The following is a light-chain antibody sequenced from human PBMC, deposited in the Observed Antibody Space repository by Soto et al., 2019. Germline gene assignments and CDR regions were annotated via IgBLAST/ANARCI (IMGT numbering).Light chain of an antibody. CDR1: QSVSGY. CDR3: QQRYNWPIT. CDR2: ADS. V-gene: IGKV3-11*01. Sequence: EIVLTQSPATLSLSPGETATLSCRASQSVSGYIGWYQQKPGQAPRLLIYADSNRATGIPARFSGSGSGTDFTLTISSLEPEDFSFYYCQQRYNWPITFGQGTRLEIK. J-gene: IGKJ5*01.